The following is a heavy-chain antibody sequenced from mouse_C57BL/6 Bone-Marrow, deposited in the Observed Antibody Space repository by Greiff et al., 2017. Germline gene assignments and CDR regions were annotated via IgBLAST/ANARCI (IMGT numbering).Heavy chain of an antibody. CDR1: GYTFTSYW. D-gene: IGHD1-1*02. V-gene: IGHV1-50*01. CDR2: IDPSDSYT. CDR3: ARRYGFDY. Sequence: QVQLQQPGAELVKPGASVKLSCKASGYTFTSYWMQWVTQRPGQGLEWIGEIDPSDSYTNYNQKFKGKATLTVDTSSSPAYMQLSSLTSEDSAVYYCARRYGFDYWGQGTTLTVSS. J-gene: IGHJ2*01.